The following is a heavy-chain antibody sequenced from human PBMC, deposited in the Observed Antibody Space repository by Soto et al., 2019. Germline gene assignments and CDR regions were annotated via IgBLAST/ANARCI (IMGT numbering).Heavy chain of an antibody. CDR3: AREGLDTAGFFDV. CDR2: IEGDGSST. V-gene: IGHV3-74*01. J-gene: IGHJ3*01. D-gene: IGHD6-13*01. Sequence: PVGALRLSCAASGFTFSSYWMHWVRQAPGKGLEWVSRIEGDGSSTTSADSVKGRFTVSRDDARNTLYLQMSSLRADDTAIYYCAREGLDTAGFFDVWGQGTMVTVS. CDR1: GFTFSSYW.